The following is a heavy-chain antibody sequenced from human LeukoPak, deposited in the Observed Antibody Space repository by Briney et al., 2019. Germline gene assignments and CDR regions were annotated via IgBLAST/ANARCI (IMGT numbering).Heavy chain of an antibody. CDR2: INHSGST. CDR3: AGLVGRYSSGLYYYYFDY. J-gene: IGHJ4*02. Sequence: HSETLSLTCAVYGGSFSGYYWSWIRQPPGKGLEWIGEINHSGSTNYNPSLKSRVTISVDTSKNQFSLRLSSVTAADTAVYYCAGLVGRYSSGLYYYYFDYWGQGTLVTVSS. D-gene: IGHD3-22*01. CDR1: GGSFSGYY. V-gene: IGHV4-34*01.